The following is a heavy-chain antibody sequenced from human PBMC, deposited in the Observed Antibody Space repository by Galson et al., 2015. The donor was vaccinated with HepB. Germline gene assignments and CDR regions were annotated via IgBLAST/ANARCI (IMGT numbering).Heavy chain of an antibody. D-gene: IGHD3-10*01. CDR3: ARVGSTSPAAPAGLDI. V-gene: IGHV3-21*01. J-gene: IGHJ3*02. CDR1: GFTFSSYS. CDR2: ISSSSSYI. Sequence: SLRLSCAASGFTFSSYSMNWVRQAPGKGLEWVSSISSSSSYIYYADSVKGRFTISRDNAKNSLYLQMNSLRAEDTAVYYCARVGSTSPAAPAGLDIWGQGTMVTVSS.